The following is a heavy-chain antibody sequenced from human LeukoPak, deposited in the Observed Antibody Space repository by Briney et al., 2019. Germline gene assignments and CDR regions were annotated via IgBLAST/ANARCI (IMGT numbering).Heavy chain of an antibody. CDR2: IYTSGST. V-gene: IGHV4-61*02. CDR1: GGSISSGSYY. CDR3: SRAAAADYYYYYGMDV. J-gene: IGHJ6*02. D-gene: IGHD6-13*01. Sequence: SETLSLTCTVSGGSISSGSYYWSWIRQPAGKGLEWIGRIYTSGSTNYNPSLKSRVTISVDTSKNQFSLKLSSVTAADTAVYYCSRAAAADYYYYYGMDVWGQGTTVTVSS.